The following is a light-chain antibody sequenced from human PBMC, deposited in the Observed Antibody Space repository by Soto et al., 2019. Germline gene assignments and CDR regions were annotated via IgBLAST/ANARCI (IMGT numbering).Light chain of an antibody. CDR3: QQYNNWPPWT. Sequence: EIVMTQSPATLSVSPGERATLSCRASQSVSSNLAWYQQKPGQAPRLLIYGASTRATGSPARFSGSGSGTEFTLTISSRQSDDFAVYYWQQYNNWPPWTFGQGTKVEIK. CDR1: QSVSSN. J-gene: IGKJ1*01. CDR2: GAS. V-gene: IGKV3-15*01.